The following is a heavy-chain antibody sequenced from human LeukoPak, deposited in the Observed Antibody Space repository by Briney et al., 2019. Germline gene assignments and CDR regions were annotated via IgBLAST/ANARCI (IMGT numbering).Heavy chain of an antibody. CDR3: ASRYCSGGSCYLDYYGMDV. J-gene: IGHJ6*02. V-gene: IGHV3-53*01. Sequence: PGGSLRLSCAASGFTVSSNYMSWVRQAPGKGLEWVSVIYSGGSTYYADSVKGRFTISRDNSKNTLYLQMNSLRAEDTAVYYCASRYCSGGSCYLDYYGMDVWGQGTTVTVSS. CDR2: IYSGGST. CDR1: GFTVSSNY. D-gene: IGHD2-15*01.